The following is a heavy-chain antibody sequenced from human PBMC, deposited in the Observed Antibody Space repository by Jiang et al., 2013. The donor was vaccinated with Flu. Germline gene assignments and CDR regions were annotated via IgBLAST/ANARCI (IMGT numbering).Heavy chain of an antibody. Sequence: GPGLVKPSETLSLTCTVSGDSVSSGSYYWSWIRQPPGRDWSGLGDIYYSGSTTYNPSLKSRVTISVDTSKNQFSLKLTSVTAADTAVYYCARGGVVVVIGYHYKALDVWGRRDHGHRLL. CDR3: ARGGVVVVIGYHYKALDV. CDR1: GDSVSSGSYY. V-gene: IGHV4-61*01. CDR2: IYYSGST. D-gene: IGHD3-22*01. J-gene: IGHJ6*02.